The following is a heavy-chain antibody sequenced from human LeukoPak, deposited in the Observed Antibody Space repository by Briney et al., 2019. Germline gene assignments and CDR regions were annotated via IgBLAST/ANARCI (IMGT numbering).Heavy chain of an antibody. CDR2: IYTSGST. CDR1: GGSISSGGYY. Sequence: SQTLSLTCTVSGGSISSGGYYWSWIRQPAGKGLEWIGRIYTSGSTNYNPSLKSRVTISLDTSKNQFSLKLSSVTAADTAVYYCARDNPLGYCSSTSCYTLHYYYYMDVWGKGTTVTVSS. CDR3: ARDNPLGYCSSTSCYTLHYYYYMDV. V-gene: IGHV4-61*02. J-gene: IGHJ6*03. D-gene: IGHD2-2*02.